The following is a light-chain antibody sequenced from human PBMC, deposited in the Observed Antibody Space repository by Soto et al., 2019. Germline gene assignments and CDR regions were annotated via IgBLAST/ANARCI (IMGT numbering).Light chain of an antibody. V-gene: IGLV1-40*01. J-gene: IGLJ2*01. CDR1: SSNIGAGFP. CDR3: QSYDSSLSGAV. CDR2: ENN. Sequence: QSVLTQPPSVSGAPGQRVTISCTGSSSNIGAGFPVHWYQQLPGTAPKLLIYENNNRPPGVPDRFSGSESGTSVSLAITGLQAEDEADYYCQSYDSSLSGAVFGGGTKLTVL.